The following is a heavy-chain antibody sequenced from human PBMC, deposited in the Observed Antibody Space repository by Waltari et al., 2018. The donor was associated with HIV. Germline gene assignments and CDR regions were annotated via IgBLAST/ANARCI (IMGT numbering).Heavy chain of an antibody. Sequence: EVQLVESGGKLVQPGGSLRLCCFASGLPFSDYSMNWVRQGPGKGLEWVAYISATGTTIFYANSVKGRFTVSRDNVENSLYLDMSSLRAEDTGDYYCARCETVVTPIINKYLGLDVWGPGTTVTVSS. D-gene: IGHD2-15*01. J-gene: IGHJ6*02. CDR1: GLPFSDYS. V-gene: IGHV3-48*01. CDR3: ARCETVVTPIINKYLGLDV. CDR2: ISATGTTI.